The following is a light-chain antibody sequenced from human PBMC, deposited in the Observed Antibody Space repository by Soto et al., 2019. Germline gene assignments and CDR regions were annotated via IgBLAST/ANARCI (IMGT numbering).Light chain of an antibody. CDR3: QSFDSSLRGYV. J-gene: IGLJ1*01. Sequence: QLVLTQPPSVSGAPGQRVTISCTGSSSNIGTGYHVHWYQQLPGTAPKLLIYLNTNRPSGVPDRFSGSKSGASASLAITGLQPEDEADYYCQSFDSSLRGYVFGTGTKLTVL. V-gene: IGLV1-40*01. CDR2: LNT. CDR1: SSNIGTGYH.